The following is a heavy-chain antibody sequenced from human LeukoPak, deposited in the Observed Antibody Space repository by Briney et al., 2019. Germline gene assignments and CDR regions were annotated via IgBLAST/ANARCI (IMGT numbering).Heavy chain of an antibody. CDR3: ARDRLGDWDYVSYFDY. Sequence: GASVKVSCKASGYTFTGYYMHWVRQAPGQGLEWMGWINPNSGGTNYAQKFQGRVTMTRDTSTSTAYMELSRLRSDDTAVYYCARDRLGDWDYVSYFDYWGQGTLVTVSS. CDR1: GYTFTGYY. CDR2: INPNSGGT. J-gene: IGHJ4*02. D-gene: IGHD1-7*01. V-gene: IGHV1-2*02.